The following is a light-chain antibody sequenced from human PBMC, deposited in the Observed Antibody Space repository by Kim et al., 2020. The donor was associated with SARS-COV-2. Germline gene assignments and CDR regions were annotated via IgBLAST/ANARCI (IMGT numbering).Light chain of an antibody. J-gene: IGLJ1*01. V-gene: IGLV2-11*03. CDR1: SSDVGGYNY. Sequence: GQSVTISCTGTSSDVGGYNYVSCFQQHPGKAPKLIIYDVTQRPSGVPDRFSGSKSGDTASLSISGLQAEDEADYYCCSYAGSYTYVFGPGTKVTVL. CDR3: CSYAGSYTYV. CDR2: DVT.